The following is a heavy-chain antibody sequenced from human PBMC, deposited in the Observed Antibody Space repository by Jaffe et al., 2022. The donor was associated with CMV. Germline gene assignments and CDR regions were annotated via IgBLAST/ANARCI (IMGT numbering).Heavy chain of an antibody. CDR3: DCFEVGGSGSYGY. Sequence: EVQLLESGGGLVQPGGSLRLSCAASGFTFSSYAMSWVRQAPGKGLEWVSAISGSGGSTYYADSVKGRFTISRDNSKNTLYLQMNSLRAEDTAVYYCDCFEVGGSGSYGYWGQGTLVTVSS. D-gene: IGHD1-26*01. J-gene: IGHJ4*02. CDR2: ISGSGGST. V-gene: IGHV3-23*01. CDR1: GFTFSSYA.